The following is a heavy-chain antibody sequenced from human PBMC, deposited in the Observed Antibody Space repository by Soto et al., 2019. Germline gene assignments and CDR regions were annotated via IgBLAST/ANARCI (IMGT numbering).Heavy chain of an antibody. J-gene: IGHJ6*03. Sequence: GGSLRLSCAASGFTFSTYALHWVRQAPGKGLESVSAISSGGGNTFYAESVKGRFTISRDNSKNTLSLQMGGLRVEDVAVYYCVRVTFGGPNSYSYHMDVWGKGTTVTVSS. V-gene: IGHV3-64*02. CDR1: GFTFSTYA. CDR2: ISSGGGNT. D-gene: IGHD3-3*01. CDR3: VRVTFGGPNSYSYHMDV.